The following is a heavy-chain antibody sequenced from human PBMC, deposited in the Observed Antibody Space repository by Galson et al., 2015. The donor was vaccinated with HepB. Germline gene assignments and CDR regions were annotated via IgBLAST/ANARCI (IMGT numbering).Heavy chain of an antibody. CDR1: GDSVSSNSAA. V-gene: IGHV6-1*01. D-gene: IGHD2-15*01. CDR3: ARVYTGYCSGGSCYSDYGMDV. J-gene: IGHJ6*02. Sequence: CAISGDSVSSNSAAWNWIRQSPSRGLEWLGRTYYRSKWYNDYAVSVKSRITINPDTSKNQFSLQLNSVTPEDTAVYYCARVYTGYCSGGSCYSDYGMDVWGQGTAVTVSS. CDR2: TYYRSKWYN.